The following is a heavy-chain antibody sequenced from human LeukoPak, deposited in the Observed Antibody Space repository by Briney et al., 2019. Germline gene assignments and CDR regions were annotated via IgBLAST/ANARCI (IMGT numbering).Heavy chain of an antibody. Sequence: SETLSLTCAVYGGSFSGYYWSWIRQPPGKGLEWIGEINHSGSTNYNPSLKSRVTISVDTSKNQFSLKLSSVTAADTAVYYCARHPLLRGVTYDYYYYMDVWGKGTTVTISS. CDR1: GGSFSGYY. J-gene: IGHJ6*03. D-gene: IGHD3-10*01. V-gene: IGHV4-34*01. CDR3: ARHPLLRGVTYDYYYYMDV. CDR2: INHSGST.